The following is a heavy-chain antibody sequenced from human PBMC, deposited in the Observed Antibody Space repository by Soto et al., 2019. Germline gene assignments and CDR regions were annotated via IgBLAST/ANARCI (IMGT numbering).Heavy chain of an antibody. V-gene: IGHV1-69*01. CDR1: GGTFSSYA. CDR2: IIPIFGTA. D-gene: IGHD5-12*01. Sequence: QVQLVQSGAEVKKPGSSVKVSCKASGGTFSSYAISWVRQAPGQGLEWMGGIIPIFGTANYAQKFQGRVTITADESTSTAYMELSSLRSEDTAVYYCARGEAGGRVGYNYILRPSDYCGQGTLVTVSS. J-gene: IGHJ4*02. CDR3: ARGEAGGRVGYNYILRPSDY.